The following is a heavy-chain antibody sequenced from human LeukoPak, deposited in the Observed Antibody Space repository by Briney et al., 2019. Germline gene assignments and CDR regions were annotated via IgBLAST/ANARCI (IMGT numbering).Heavy chain of an antibody. CDR3: ASLWGYDILTGYYGLDY. Sequence: GGSLRLSCAASGFTFSSYSMNWVRQAPGKGLEWVSSISSSSSYIYYADSVKGRFTISRDNAKNSLYLQMNSLRAEDTAVYYCASLWGYDILTGYYGLDYWGQGTLVTVSS. J-gene: IGHJ4*02. V-gene: IGHV3-21*01. D-gene: IGHD3-9*01. CDR1: GFTFSSYS. CDR2: ISSSSSYI.